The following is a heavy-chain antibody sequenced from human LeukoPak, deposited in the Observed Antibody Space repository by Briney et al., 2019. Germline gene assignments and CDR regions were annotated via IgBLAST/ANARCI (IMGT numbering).Heavy chain of an antibody. V-gene: IGHV1-2*02. CDR2: INPNSGGT. Sequence: ASVKVSCKASGYTFTGYYMHWVRQAPGQGREWMGWINPNSGGTNYAQKFQGRVTMTRDTSISTAYMELSRLRSDDTAVYYCARDDDYYDSSGYYNYWGQGTLVTVSS. D-gene: IGHD3-22*01. CDR1: GYTFTGYY. J-gene: IGHJ4*02. CDR3: ARDDDYYDSSGYYNY.